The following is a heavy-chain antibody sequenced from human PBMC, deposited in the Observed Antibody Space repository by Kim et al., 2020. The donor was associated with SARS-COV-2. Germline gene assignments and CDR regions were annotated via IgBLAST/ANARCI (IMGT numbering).Heavy chain of an antibody. CDR2: IYYSGST. J-gene: IGHJ4*02. V-gene: IGHV4-39*07. D-gene: IGHD6-13*01. CDR1: GGSISSSSYY. CDR3: ARAGAAGGSWYFDY. Sequence: SETLSLTCTVSGGSISSSSYYWGWIRQPPGKGLEWIGSIYYSGSTYYNPSLKSRVTISVDTSKNQFSLKLSSVTAADTAVYYCARAGAAGGSWYFDYWGQGTLVTVSS.